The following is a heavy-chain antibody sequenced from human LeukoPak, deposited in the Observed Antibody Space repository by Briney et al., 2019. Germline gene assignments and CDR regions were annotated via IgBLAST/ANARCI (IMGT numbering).Heavy chain of an antibody. Sequence: GGYLRLSCAASGFTFSTYSMNWVRQAPGKGLEWVGRIRSKANSYATAYAASVKGRFTISRDDSKNTAYLQMNSLKTEDTAVYYCTTRRPDAFDIWGQGTMVTVSS. J-gene: IGHJ3*02. V-gene: IGHV3-73*01. CDR1: GFTFSTYS. CDR3: TTRRPDAFDI. CDR2: IRSKANSYAT.